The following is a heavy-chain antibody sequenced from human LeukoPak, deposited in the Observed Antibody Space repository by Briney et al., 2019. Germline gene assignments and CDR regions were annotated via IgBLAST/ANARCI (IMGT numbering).Heavy chain of an antibody. V-gene: IGHV4-34*01. Sequence: SSETLSLTCAVYGGSFSGYYWSWIRQPPGKGLEWIGEINHSGSTNYNPSLKSRVTISVDTSKNQFSLKLSSVTAADTAVYYCARVSEAVAGDFDYWGQGTLVTVSS. CDR1: GGSFSGYY. CDR3: ARVSEAVAGDFDY. CDR2: INHSGST. D-gene: IGHD6-19*01. J-gene: IGHJ4*02.